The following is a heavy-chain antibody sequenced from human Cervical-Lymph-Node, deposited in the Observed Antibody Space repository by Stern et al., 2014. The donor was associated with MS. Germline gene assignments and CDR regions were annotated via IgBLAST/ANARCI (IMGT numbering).Heavy chain of an antibody. J-gene: IGHJ4*02. D-gene: IGHD6-6*01. CDR1: GYTFTTYT. V-gene: IGHV7-4-1*02. CDR3: ARGHRDYSSSPYFDY. CDR2: INTNTGNP. Sequence: VHLVESGSELKKPGASVKVSCKASGYTFTTYTMNWLRQAPGQGLEWMGWINTNTGNPTYAQGFTGRFVFSLDTSVSTAYLQISSLKTEDTAVYYCARGHRDYSSSPYFDYWGQGTLVTVSS.